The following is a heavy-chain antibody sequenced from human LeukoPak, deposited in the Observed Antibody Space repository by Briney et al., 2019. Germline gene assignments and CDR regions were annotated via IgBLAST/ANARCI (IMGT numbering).Heavy chain of an antibody. CDR2: ISSSGSTI. Sequence: RGSLRLSCAASGFTFSSYEMNWVRQAPGKGLEWVSYISSSGSTIYYADSVKGRFTISRDNAKNSLYLQMNSLRAEDTAVYYCASFPPDYYYYMDVWGKGTTVTVSS. CDR3: ASFPPDYYYYMDV. V-gene: IGHV3-48*03. J-gene: IGHJ6*03. CDR1: GFTFSSYE.